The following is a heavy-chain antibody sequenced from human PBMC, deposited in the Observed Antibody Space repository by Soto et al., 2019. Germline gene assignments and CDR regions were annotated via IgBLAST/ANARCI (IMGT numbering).Heavy chain of an antibody. J-gene: IGHJ5*02. D-gene: IGHD2-15*01. Sequence: EVQLVESGGGLVQPGGSLRLSCAASGFTFSSYSMNWVRQAPGKWLEWVSYISSSSTTKYYADSVKGRFTISRDNAKNSLYLQMNSLRAEDTAVYYCARDGCSGSNCLNWFDPWGQGTLVTVSS. CDR3: ARDGCSGSNCLNWFDP. V-gene: IGHV3-48*01. CDR2: ISSSSTTK. CDR1: GFTFSSYS.